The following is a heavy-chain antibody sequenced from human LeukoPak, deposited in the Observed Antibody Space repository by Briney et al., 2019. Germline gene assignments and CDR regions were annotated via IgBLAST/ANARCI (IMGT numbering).Heavy chain of an antibody. V-gene: IGHV3-43*02. J-gene: IGHJ5*01. CDR1: GFTFDDYA. Sequence: GGSLRLSCAASGFTFDDYAMHWVRQAPGKGLEWVSLISGVGGSTYYADSVKGRFTISRDNSKNSLYLQMNSLRTEDTAFYYCAKGDKYDTSGYLPGDSWGQGTLVTVSS. CDR3: AKGDKYDTSGYLPGDS. D-gene: IGHD3-22*01. CDR2: ISGVGGST.